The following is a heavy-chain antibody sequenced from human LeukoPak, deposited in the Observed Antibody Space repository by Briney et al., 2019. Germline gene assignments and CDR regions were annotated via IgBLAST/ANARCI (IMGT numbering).Heavy chain of an antibody. V-gene: IGHV1-18*01. D-gene: IGHD6-13*01. CDR2: ISVYNGNT. CDR3: ARDREAAGQKLTDY. CDR1: GYTFTSYS. Sequence: GASVKVSCKASGYTFTSYSITWVRQAPGQGLEWMGWISVYNGNTNYAQKLQGRVTMTTDTSTSTAYMELRSLRSDDTAIYYCARDREAAGQKLTDYWGQGTLVTVSS. J-gene: IGHJ4*02.